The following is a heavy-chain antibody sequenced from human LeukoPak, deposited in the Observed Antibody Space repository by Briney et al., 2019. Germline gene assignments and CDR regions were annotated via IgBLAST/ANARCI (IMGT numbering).Heavy chain of an antibody. J-gene: IGHJ4*02. CDR1: GYTFTSYA. Sequence: ASVKVSCKSSGYTFTSYAMHWVRQAPGQRLEWMGWINAANGDTRYSQEFQGRVTITRDTSANTAYMELSRLRCEDMSIFVCTTDNPLVGWRGGPDYWGQGTLVTVSS. CDR2: INAANGDT. D-gene: IGHD6-19*01. CDR3: TTDNPLVGWRGGPDY. V-gene: IGHV1-3*03.